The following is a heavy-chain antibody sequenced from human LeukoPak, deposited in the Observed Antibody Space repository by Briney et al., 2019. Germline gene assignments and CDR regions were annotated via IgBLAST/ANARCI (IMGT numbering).Heavy chain of an antibody. CDR2: IYFSGST. D-gene: IGHD5-18*01. CDR3: AREDSSGHYFDY. J-gene: IGHJ4*02. V-gene: IGHV4-30-4*08. Sequence: SWFRQPPGKGLEWIGYIYFSGSTYYNPSLKSRVSISVDTSKNQFSLGLSSVTAADTAIYCCAREDSSGHYFDYWGQGTLVTVSS.